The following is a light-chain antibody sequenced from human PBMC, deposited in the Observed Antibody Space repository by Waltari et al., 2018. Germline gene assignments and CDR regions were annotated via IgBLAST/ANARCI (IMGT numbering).Light chain of an antibody. CDR3: ATWDDSLNGWV. Sequence: QSVLTQPPSASGTPGQTVTISCSRSGSNTVGRNTINWYQHLPGTAPTLLIYSLNWRRSGVPDRFPGSGFGASASLAISGLQSEDDGHYYCATWDDSLNGWVFGGGTKLTVL. J-gene: IGLJ3*02. CDR1: GSNTVGRNT. V-gene: IGLV1-44*01. CDR2: SLN.